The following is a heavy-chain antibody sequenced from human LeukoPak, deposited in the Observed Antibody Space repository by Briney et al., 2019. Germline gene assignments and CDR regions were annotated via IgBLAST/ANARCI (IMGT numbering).Heavy chain of an antibody. V-gene: IGHV3-21*01. CDR3: AKEYGSTWDWFDP. CDR1: GFTVSSNY. J-gene: IGHJ5*02. Sequence: GGSLRLSCAASGFTVSSNYMSWVRQAPGKGLEWVSSISSSSSYIYYADSVKGRFTISRDNAKNSLYLQMNSLRAEDTAVYYCAKEYGSTWDWFDPWGQGTLVTVSS. CDR2: ISSSSSYI. D-gene: IGHD6-13*01.